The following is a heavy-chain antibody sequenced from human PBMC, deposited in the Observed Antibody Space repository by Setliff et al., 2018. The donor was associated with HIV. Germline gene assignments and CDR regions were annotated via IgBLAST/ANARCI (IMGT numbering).Heavy chain of an antibody. Sequence: TLVNPTQTLTLTCTFSGFSLSTTGVGVGWIRQPPGKALECLALIYWDDDKLHSPSLKNRLTITKDTSKNQVVLTLTNMDPVDTATYSGAHRRPGPVAAAVNGYAFDFWGQGTMVTVSS. V-gene: IGHV2-5*02. J-gene: IGHJ3*01. D-gene: IGHD6-13*01. CDR2: IYWDDDK. CDR3: AHRRPGPVAAAVNGYAFDF. CDR1: GFSLSTTGVG.